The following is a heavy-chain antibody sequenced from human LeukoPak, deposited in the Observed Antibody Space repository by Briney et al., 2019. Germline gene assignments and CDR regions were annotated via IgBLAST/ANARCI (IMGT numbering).Heavy chain of an antibody. Sequence: GGSLRLSCAASGFRFSDYWMSWVRQAPGKGLEWVALINEHASERYYAASVGGRFTISRDNSENSLYLQLNSLRAEDTAVYYCARDWRDDYTALFMRGQGTLVTVSS. D-gene: IGHD5-18*01. CDR2: INEHASER. CDR1: GFRFSDYW. CDR3: ARDWRDDYTALFM. J-gene: IGHJ4*02. V-gene: IGHV3-7*01.